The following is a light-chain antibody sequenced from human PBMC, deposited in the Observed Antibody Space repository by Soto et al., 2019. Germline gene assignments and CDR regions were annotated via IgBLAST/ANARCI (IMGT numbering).Light chain of an antibody. CDR1: QSVTSSY. J-gene: IGKJ5*01. CDR3: QQYGNSPIT. CDR2: GAS. Sequence: EIVLTQSPGTLSLSPGDRATLSCRASQSVTSSYLAWYQQKPGRAPRLLIYGASSRATGTPDRFSGSGSGTDFTLTISRLEPEDFAVYYCQQYGNSPITFGQGTRLEIK. V-gene: IGKV3-20*01.